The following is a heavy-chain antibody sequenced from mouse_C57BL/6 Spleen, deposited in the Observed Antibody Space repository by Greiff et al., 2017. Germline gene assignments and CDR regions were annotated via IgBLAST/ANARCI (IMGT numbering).Heavy chain of an antibody. D-gene: IGHD2-4*01. CDR3: ASYDYDEKPGVAY. V-gene: IGHV1-7*01. J-gene: IGHJ3*01. CDR1: GYTFTSYW. CDR2: INPSSGYT. Sequence: VMLVESGAELVNPGASVKLSCKASGYTFTSYWMHWVNQRPGQGLEWIGYINPSSGYTKYNQKFKDKATLTPDKSSSTAYMQLSSLTYEDAEVYYCASYDYDEKPGVAYWGQGTLVTVSA.